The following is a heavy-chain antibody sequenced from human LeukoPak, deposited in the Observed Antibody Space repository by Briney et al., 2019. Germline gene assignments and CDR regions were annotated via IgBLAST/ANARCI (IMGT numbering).Heavy chain of an antibody. J-gene: IGHJ5*02. V-gene: IGHV4-34*01. D-gene: IGHD3-3*01. CDR1: GGSFSGYY. CDR3: ARVVGGYYDFWSGYYRFDP. Sequence: SETLSLTCAVYGGSFSGYYWSWIRQPPGKGLEWIGSIYHSGSTYYNPSLKSRVTISVDTSKNQFSLKLSSMTAADTAVYYCARVVGGYYDFWSGYYRFDPWGQGTLVTVSS. CDR2: IYHSGST.